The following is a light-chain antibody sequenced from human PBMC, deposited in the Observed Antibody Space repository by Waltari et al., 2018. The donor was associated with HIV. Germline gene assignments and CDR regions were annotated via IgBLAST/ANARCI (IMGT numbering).Light chain of an antibody. Sequence: QSALTQPRSVSGSPGQSVPISCTGTSSDVGGYNYVSWYQQHPGKAHKLMIYDVSKRPSGVPDRFSVSKSGNTASLTISGLQAEDEADYYCCSYAGSYTEVFGGGTKLTVL. CDR1: SSDVGGYNY. CDR2: DVS. V-gene: IGLV2-11*01. J-gene: IGLJ2*01. CDR3: CSYAGSYTEV.